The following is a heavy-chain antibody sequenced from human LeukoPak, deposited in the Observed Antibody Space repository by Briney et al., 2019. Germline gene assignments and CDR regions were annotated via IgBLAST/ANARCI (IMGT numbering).Heavy chain of an antibody. J-gene: IGHJ4*02. Sequence: GGSLRLPCAASGFTFSSYGMHWVRQAPGKGLEWVAVISYDGSNKYYADSVKGRFTISRDNSKNTLYLQMNSLRAEDTAVYYCAKSDYYSSTFDYWGQGTLVTVSS. CDR1: GFTFSSYG. CDR3: AKSDYYSSTFDY. D-gene: IGHD3-22*01. V-gene: IGHV3-30*18. CDR2: ISYDGSNK.